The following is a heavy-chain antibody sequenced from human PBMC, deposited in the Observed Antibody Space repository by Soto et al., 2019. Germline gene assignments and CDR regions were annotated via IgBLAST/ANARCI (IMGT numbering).Heavy chain of an antibody. D-gene: IGHD4-17*01. CDR2: IYYSGST. J-gene: IGHJ3*02. Sequence: SETLSLTCTVSGGSISSGDYYWSWIRQPPGKGLEWIGYIYYSGSTYYNPSLKSRVTISVDTSKNQLSLKLSSVTAADTAVYYCARMNTVVTPYDAFDIWGQGTMVTVSS. CDR3: ARMNTVVTPYDAFDI. CDR1: GGSISSGDYY. V-gene: IGHV4-30-4*01.